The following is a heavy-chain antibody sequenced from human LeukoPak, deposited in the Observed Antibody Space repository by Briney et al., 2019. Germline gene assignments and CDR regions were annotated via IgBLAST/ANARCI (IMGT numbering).Heavy chain of an antibody. CDR1: GGYTSTYY. J-gene: IGHJ4*02. CDR2: ASGST. CDR3: ARVRRFGELSTFWRGRRSDYFDY. D-gene: IGHD3-10*01. Sequence: SETLSLTCTVSGGYTSTYYWSWIRQPAGKGLEWIGHASGSTNYNPSLKSRVTMSVDTSKNQFYLQLSSVTAADTAVYYCARVRRFGELSTFWRGRRSDYFDYWGQGTLVTVSS. V-gene: IGHV4-4*07.